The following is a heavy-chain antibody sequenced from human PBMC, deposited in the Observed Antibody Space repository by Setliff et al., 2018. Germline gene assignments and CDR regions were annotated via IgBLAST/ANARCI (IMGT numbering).Heavy chain of an antibody. CDR1: GFTLSSYV. D-gene: IGHD2-21*02. CDR3: AKVPALAYCGGDCYWNYFDY. V-gene: IGHV3-30*18. Sequence: PGGSLRLSCAASGFTLSSYVMHWVRQAPGKGLEWVALISKDGTNKYYADSVTGRFTVSRDNSKNTLYLQMNSLRAEDTAVYYCAKVPALAYCGGDCYWNYFDYWGQGTLVTVSS. CDR2: ISKDGTNK. J-gene: IGHJ4*02.